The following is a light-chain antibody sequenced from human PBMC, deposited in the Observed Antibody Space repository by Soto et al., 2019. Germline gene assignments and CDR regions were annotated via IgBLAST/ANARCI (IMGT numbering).Light chain of an antibody. CDR2: DVS. CDR3: SSYAGSNIVA. V-gene: IGLV2-8*01. J-gene: IGLJ2*01. Sequence: QSALTQPPSASGSPGQSVTISCTGSSSDVGGYNYVSWYQQHPGKAPKLMIYDVSKRPSGVPDRFSGSKSGNTASLTVSGLQAEDEADYYCSSYAGSNIVAFGGGTKVTVL. CDR1: SSDVGGYNY.